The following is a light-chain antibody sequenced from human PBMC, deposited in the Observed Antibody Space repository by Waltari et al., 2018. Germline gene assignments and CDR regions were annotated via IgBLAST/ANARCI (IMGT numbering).Light chain of an antibody. V-gene: IGLV2-11*01. CDR1: SSDVGGYKY. Sequence: QSALTQPRSVYGSPRQSVTIPCTGTSSDVGGYKYFSWYQHHAGKAPKLRIYEVSQRPSGVPDRFSGSKSGNTASLTISGLQAEDEADYYCCPYADRYIYVFGTGTKVTVL. CDR2: EVS. CDR3: CPYADRYIYV. J-gene: IGLJ1*01.